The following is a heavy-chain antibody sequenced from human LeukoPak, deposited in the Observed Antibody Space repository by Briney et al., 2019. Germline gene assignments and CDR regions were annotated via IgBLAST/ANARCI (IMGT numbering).Heavy chain of an antibody. Sequence: PGRSLRLSCAASGFTFSSYGMHWVRQAPGKGLEWVAVIWYDGSNKYYADSVKGRFTISRDNSKNTLYLQMNSLRAEDTAVYYCAKDGGYSSSPLWFDPWGQGTLVTVSS. CDR1: GFTFSSYG. D-gene: IGHD6-6*01. J-gene: IGHJ5*02. CDR2: IWYDGSNK. CDR3: AKDGGYSSSPLWFDP. V-gene: IGHV3-33*06.